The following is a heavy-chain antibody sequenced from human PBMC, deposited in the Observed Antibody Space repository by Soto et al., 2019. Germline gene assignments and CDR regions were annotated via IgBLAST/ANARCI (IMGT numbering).Heavy chain of an antibody. Sequence: EVQLLESGGGLGQPGGSLRLSCAASGFTFSSYAMNWVRQAPGKGLEWVSTISGSGGNTYYADSEKGRFTISRDNPKNTLYLQMNSLRAEDTAVYYCAKGADWFDPWGQGTLVTVSS. CDR1: GFTFSSYA. D-gene: IGHD3-16*01. V-gene: IGHV3-23*01. CDR2: ISGSGGNT. CDR3: AKGADWFDP. J-gene: IGHJ5*02.